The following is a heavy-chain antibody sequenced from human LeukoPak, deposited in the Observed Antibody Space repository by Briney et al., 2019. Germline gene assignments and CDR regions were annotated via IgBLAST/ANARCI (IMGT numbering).Heavy chain of an antibody. CDR2: IYYSGST. CDR3: ARGDYYDSSGPPGSWFDP. CDR1: GGSISSGGYY. J-gene: IGHJ5*02. Sequence: PSETLSLTCAVSGGSISSGGYYWSWIRQPPGKGLEWIGYIYYSGSTYYNPSLKSRVTISVDRSKNQFSLKLSSVTAADTAVYYCARGDYYDSSGPPGSWFDPWGQGTLVTVSS. D-gene: IGHD3-22*01. V-gene: IGHV4-30-2*01.